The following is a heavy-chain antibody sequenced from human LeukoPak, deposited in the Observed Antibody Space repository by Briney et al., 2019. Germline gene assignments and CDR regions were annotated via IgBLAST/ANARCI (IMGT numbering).Heavy chain of an antibody. CDR3: ARDGDMRTTAIFGVVLG. CDR2: ISYDGSNK. V-gene: IGHV3-30*03. D-gene: IGHD3-3*01. CDR1: GFTFSSYS. J-gene: IGHJ4*02. Sequence: GGSLRLSCAASGFTFSSYSMNWVRQAPGKGLEGVAVISYDGSNKYYADSVKGRFTISRDNSKNTLYLQMNSLRAEDTAVYYCARDGDMRTTAIFGVVLGWGQGTLVTVSS.